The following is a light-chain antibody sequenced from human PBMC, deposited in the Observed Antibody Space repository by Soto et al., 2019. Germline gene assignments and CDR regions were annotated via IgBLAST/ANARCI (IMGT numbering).Light chain of an antibody. V-gene: IGLV2-14*01. CDR2: EVN. Sequence: QSALTQPASVSGSPGQSITISCPGTSRDIGYYDYVSWYQHHSGKAPTLIIYEVNNRPSGVSNRFSGSKSVNTASLTISGLQAEDEADYYCSSHSSSSAYYVFGTGTKVTV. J-gene: IGLJ1*01. CDR1: SRDIGYYDY. CDR3: SSHSSSSAYYV.